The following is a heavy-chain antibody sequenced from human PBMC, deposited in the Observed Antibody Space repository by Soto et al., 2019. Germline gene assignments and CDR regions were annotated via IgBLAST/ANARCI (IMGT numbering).Heavy chain of an antibody. V-gene: IGHV3-21*06. D-gene: IGHD4-17*01. Sequence: VGSLRLSCATSGFTFSSFDMDWVRQAPGKGLEWVSSIHRASTYTYYADSVRGRFTISRDNAKSSLYLQMNSLTVEDTAVYYCARRAVTTYHFFDYWGQGALVTVS. CDR3: ARRAVTTYHFFDY. CDR1: GFTFSSFD. J-gene: IGHJ4*02. CDR2: IHRASTYT.